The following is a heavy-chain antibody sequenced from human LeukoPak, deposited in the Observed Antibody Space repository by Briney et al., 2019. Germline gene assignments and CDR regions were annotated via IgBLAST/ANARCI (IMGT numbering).Heavy chain of an antibody. Sequence: SETLSLTCTVSGSSISSYYWSWIRQPPGEGLEWIGYIYYSGSTNYNPSLKSRVTISVDTSKNQFSLKLSPVTAADTAVYYCVGEAAASPENFDYWGQGTLVTVSS. CDR2: IYYSGST. CDR1: GSSISSYY. J-gene: IGHJ4*02. D-gene: IGHD3-10*01. CDR3: VGEAAASPENFDY. V-gene: IGHV4-59*08.